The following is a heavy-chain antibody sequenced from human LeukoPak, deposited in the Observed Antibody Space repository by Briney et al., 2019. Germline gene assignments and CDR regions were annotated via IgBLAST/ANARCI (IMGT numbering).Heavy chain of an antibody. CDR2: ASHNNRAT. CDR3: AKELSRRFDFDS. CDR1: GFTFSTYA. J-gene: IGHJ4*02. V-gene: IGHV3-23*01. D-gene: IGHD3-16*02. Sequence: PGGSLRLSCAASGFTFSTYAMSWVRQAPGKGLEWVSSASHNNRATYYADSVKGRFTISRDNSKNTLFLQMDSLRAEDTALYYCAKELSRRFDFDSWGRGTLVTVSS.